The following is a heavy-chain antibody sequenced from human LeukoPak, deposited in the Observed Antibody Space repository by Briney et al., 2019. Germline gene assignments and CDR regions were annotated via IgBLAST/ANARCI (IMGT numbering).Heavy chain of an antibody. CDR1: GYTFTGYY. V-gene: IGHV1-2*06. CDR2: INPNNGAT. Sequence: ASVKVSCTASGYTFTGYYMHWVRQAPGQGLEWMGRINPNNGATNYAQKLQGRVTITGDTSISTAYMELSSLRSDDTAVYYCTRESGSYHGNDYWGQGTLVTVSS. CDR3: TRESGSYHGNDY. J-gene: IGHJ4*02. D-gene: IGHD1-26*01.